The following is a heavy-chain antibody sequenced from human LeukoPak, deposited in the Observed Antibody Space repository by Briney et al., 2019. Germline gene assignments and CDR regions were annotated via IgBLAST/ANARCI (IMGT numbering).Heavy chain of an antibody. V-gene: IGHV1-46*01. CDR2: INPSGGST. J-gene: IGHJ5*02. CDR1: GYTFTSYY. Sequence: GASVKVSCKASGYTFTSYYMHWVRQAPGRGLEWMGIINPSGGSTSYAQKFQGRVTMTRDTSTSTVYMELSSLRSKDTAVYYCARQKDTAMARGWFDPWGQGTLVTVFS. CDR3: ARQKDTAMARGWFDP. D-gene: IGHD5-18*01.